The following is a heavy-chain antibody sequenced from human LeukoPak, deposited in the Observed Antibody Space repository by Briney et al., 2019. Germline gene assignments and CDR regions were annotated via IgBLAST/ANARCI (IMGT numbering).Heavy chain of an antibody. CDR2: INHSGST. J-gene: IGHJ1*01. CDR3: ARSQAYGVLQH. D-gene: IGHD2-21*01. Sequence: SETLSLTCAVYGGSFSGYYWSWIRQPPGKGLEWIGEINHSGSTNYNPSLKSRVTISVDTSKNQFSLKLSSVTAADTAVYYCARSQAYGVLQHWGQGTLVTVSS. CDR1: GGSFSGYY. V-gene: IGHV4-34*01.